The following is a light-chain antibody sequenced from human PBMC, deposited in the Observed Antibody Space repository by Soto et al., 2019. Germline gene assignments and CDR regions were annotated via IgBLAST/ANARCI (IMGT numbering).Light chain of an antibody. CDR1: QSVSSN. Sequence: EMVMTQSPATLSVSPGERATLSCRASQSVSSNLAWYQQKPGQAPRLLIYGASTRATGVPARFSGSGSGTEFTLTISSLQSEDFAVYHCQHYNSWPRTFGQGTQVDNK. V-gene: IGKV3-15*01. J-gene: IGKJ1*01. CDR3: QHYNSWPRT. CDR2: GAS.